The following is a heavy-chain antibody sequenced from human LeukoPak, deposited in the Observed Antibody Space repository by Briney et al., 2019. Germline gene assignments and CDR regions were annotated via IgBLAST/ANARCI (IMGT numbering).Heavy chain of an antibody. V-gene: IGHV1-2*02. CDR2: INPNSGGT. Sequence: GASVKVSCKASGYSFTGYYMHWVRQAPGQGLEWMGWINPNSGGTNYAQKFQGRVTMTRDTSISTAYMELSRLRSDDTAVYYCARGTYYYDSSGYYYVAWGFDYWGQGTLVTVSS. CDR3: ARGTYYYDSSGYYYVAWGFDY. CDR1: GYSFTGYY. J-gene: IGHJ4*02. D-gene: IGHD3-22*01.